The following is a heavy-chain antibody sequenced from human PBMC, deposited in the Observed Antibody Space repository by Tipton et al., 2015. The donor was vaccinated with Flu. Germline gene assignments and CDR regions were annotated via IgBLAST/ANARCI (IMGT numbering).Heavy chain of an antibody. V-gene: IGHV3-15*01. Sequence: SLRLSCAASGFTFSNAWMSWVRQAPGKGLEWVGRIKSKTDGGTTDYAAPVKGRFTISRDDSKNTLYLQMNSLKTEDTAVYYCTSRTYYYGLRAYWGQGTLVTVSS. CDR2: IKSKTDGGTT. D-gene: IGHD3-10*01. J-gene: IGHJ4*02. CDR1: GFTFSNAW. CDR3: TSRTYYYGLRAY.